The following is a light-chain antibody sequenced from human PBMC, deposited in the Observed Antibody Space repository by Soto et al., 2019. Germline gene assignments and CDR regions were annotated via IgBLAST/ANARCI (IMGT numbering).Light chain of an antibody. CDR2: SAS. J-gene: IGKJ3*01. Sequence: DIQMTQSPSYLSASVGDRVTITCRASQGISNYLAWYQQKPGKVPKLLIYSASTLQSGVPSRFSGSASGTDFTLTISSLQPEDVATYYCQNYNSAPFTFGLGTQVDIE. V-gene: IGKV1-27*01. CDR1: QGISNY. CDR3: QNYNSAPFT.